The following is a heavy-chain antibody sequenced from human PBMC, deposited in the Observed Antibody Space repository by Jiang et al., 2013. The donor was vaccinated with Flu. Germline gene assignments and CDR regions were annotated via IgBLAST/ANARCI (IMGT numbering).Heavy chain of an antibody. J-gene: IGHJ2*01. CDR3: ARGGTRIAARRLDWYFDL. CDR2: TYYRSKWYN. D-gene: IGHD6-6*01. Sequence: SQTLSLTCAISGDSVSSNSAAWNWIRQSPSRGLEWLGRTYYRSKWYNDYAVSVKSRITINPDTSKNQFSLQLNSVTPEDTAVYYCARGGTRIAARRLDWYFDLWGRGTLVTVSS. V-gene: IGHV6-1*01. CDR1: GDSVSSNSAA.